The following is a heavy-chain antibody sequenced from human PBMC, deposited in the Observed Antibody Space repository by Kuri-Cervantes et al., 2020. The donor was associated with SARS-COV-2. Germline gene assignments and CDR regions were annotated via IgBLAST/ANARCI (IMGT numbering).Heavy chain of an antibody. D-gene: IGHD2-8*01. Sequence: LSLTCTVSGFTFSSYGMHWVRQAPGKGLESMAVISYDGSNKYYADSVKGRFTISRDNAKNSLYLQMNSLRAEDTAVYYCARGWGLMGWANWFDPWGQGTLVTVSS. CDR3: ARGWGLMGWANWFDP. CDR2: ISYDGSNK. J-gene: IGHJ5*02. V-gene: IGHV3-30*12. CDR1: GFTFSSYG.